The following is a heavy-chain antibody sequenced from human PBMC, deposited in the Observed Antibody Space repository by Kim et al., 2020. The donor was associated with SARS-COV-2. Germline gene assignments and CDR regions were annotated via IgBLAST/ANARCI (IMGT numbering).Heavy chain of an antibody. Sequence: SVKVSCKASGGTFSSYAISWVRQAPGQGLEWMGGIIPIFGTANYAQKFQGRVTITADESTSTAYMALSSLRSEDPAVHYCASGAWGAAAGTSGAYYYGM. D-gene: IGHD6-13*01. CDR1: GGTFSSYA. CDR2: IIPIFGTA. CDR3: ASGAWGAAAGTSGAYYYGM. V-gene: IGHV1-69*13. J-gene: IGHJ6*01.